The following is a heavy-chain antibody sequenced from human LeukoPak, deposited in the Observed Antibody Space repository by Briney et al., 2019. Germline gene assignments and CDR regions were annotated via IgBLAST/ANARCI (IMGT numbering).Heavy chain of an antibody. CDR2: INQDGRAK. V-gene: IGHV3-7*03. J-gene: IGHJ4*02. CDR3: AKIWVVPTYTRGPFDY. Sequence: GGSLRLSCAASGFSFSSYWMSWVRQAPVKGLEWVANINQDGRAKYYVDSLKGRFTISRDNAKNSVYLQVDNLRAEDTAVYYCAKIWVVPTYTRGPFDYWGQGTLVTVSS. D-gene: IGHD2-2*01. CDR1: GFSFSSYW.